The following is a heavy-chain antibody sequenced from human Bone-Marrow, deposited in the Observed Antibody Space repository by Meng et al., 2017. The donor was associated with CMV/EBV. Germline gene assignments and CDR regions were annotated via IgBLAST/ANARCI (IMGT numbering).Heavy chain of an antibody. CDR2: INPSSAAT. D-gene: IGHD6-19*01. CDR1: GYSFTGSY. CDR3: ARSRAVAGKGAPNRFDP. Sequence: ASVKVSCKASGYSFTGSYIHWVRQAPGQGLEWMGWINPSSAATNHARNFQGRVTMTRDTSVTTAYMELSRLRSDDTAVDYCARSRAVAGKGAPNRFDPWGQGTLVTVSS. V-gene: IGHV1-2*02. J-gene: IGHJ5*02.